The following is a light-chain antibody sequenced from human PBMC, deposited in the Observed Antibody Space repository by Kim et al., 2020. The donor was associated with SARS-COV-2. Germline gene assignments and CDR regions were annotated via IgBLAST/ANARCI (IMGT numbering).Light chain of an antibody. CDR3: QQYNNWPLT. Sequence: VPPGERANLSCRASQSVSSNLAWYQQKPGQAPRLLIYGASTRATGIPASFSGSGSGTEFTLTISSLQSEDFAVYYCQQYNNWPLTFGGGTKVDIK. J-gene: IGKJ4*01. CDR1: QSVSSN. CDR2: GAS. V-gene: IGKV3-15*01.